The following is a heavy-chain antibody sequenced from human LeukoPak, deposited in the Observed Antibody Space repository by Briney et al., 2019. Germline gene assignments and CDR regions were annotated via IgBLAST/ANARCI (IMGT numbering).Heavy chain of an antibody. Sequence: QPGGSLRLSCAASGFSFSKYAMHWVRQAPGKGLEWVSFIRYDGNIKNYADSVKGRFTISRDNSKDTLYLQMNSLRAEDTAVYYCTKGDDYGANTRLPKFNWFDHWGQGALVTVSS. D-gene: IGHD4-23*01. J-gene: IGHJ5*02. CDR3: TKGDDYGANTRLPKFNWFDH. CDR1: GFSFSKYA. CDR2: IRYDGNIK. V-gene: IGHV3-30*02.